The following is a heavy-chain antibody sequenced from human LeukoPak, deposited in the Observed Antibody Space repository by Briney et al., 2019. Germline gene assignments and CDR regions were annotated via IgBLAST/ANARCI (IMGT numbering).Heavy chain of an antibody. D-gene: IGHD6-13*01. J-gene: IGHJ5*02. CDR3: ARDGRGIAAHEA. CDR2: IYHSGST. Sequence: SETLSLTCTDSGGSISSGGYYWSWIRQPPGKGLEWIGYIYHSGSTYYNPSLKSRVTISVDRSKNQFSLKLSSVTAADTAVYYCARDGRGIAAHEAWGQGTLVTVSS. V-gene: IGHV4-30-2*01. CDR1: GGSISSGGYY.